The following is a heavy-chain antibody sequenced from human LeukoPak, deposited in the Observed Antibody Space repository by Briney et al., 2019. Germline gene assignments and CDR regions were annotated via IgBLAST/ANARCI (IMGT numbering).Heavy chain of an antibody. Sequence: ASVKVSCKASGGTFSSYAISWVRQAPGQGLEWMGRIIPIFGPANYAQKFQGRVTITTDESTSTAYMELSSLRSEDTAVYYCASRCYYYYDSSYYWGQGTLVTVSS. J-gene: IGHJ4*02. D-gene: IGHD3-22*01. CDR1: GGTFSSYA. CDR3: ASRCYYYYDSSYY. CDR2: IIPIFGPA. V-gene: IGHV1-69*05.